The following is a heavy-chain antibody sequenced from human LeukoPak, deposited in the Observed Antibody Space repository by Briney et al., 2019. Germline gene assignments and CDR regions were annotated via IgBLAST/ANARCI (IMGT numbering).Heavy chain of an antibody. CDR1: GGSISNYY. V-gene: IGHV4-59*12. CDR2: IYYSGST. CDR3: ASTVVAAATTFDY. J-gene: IGHJ4*02. D-gene: IGHD2-15*01. Sequence: PSETLSLTCTVSGGSISNYYWSWIRQPPGKGLEWIGYIYYSGSTYYNPSLKSRVTISVDTSKNQFSLKLSSVTAADTAVYYCASTVVAAATTFDYWGQGTLVTVSS.